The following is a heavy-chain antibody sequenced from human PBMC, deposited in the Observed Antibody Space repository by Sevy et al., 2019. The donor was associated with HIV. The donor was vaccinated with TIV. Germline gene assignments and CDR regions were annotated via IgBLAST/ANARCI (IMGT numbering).Heavy chain of an antibody. CDR2: IKQDGSET. CDR1: GFTFNSYW. J-gene: IGHJ4*02. D-gene: IGHD6-13*01. V-gene: IGHV3-7*01. CDR3: ARAPLGSAAADY. Sequence: GGSLRLSCAASGFTFNSYWMSWVRQAPGKGLEWLANIKQDGSETKYVDSVKGRFTISRDNAKNSLYLQMNSLRAEDTAVYYCARAPLGSAAADYWGQGILVTVSS.